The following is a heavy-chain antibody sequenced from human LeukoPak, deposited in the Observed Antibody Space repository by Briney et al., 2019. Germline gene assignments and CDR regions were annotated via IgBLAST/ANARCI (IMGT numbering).Heavy chain of an antibody. Sequence: GGSLRLSCAAPGFTFNSYWMHWVRHAPGKGLVWVSRINSDGSSTNYADSVKGRFTISRDNAKSTLYLQMNSLRVEDTAVYYCARCYYDSSGYCNGVDYWGQGTLVTVSS. CDR1: GFTFNSYW. J-gene: IGHJ4*02. CDR3: ARCYYDSSGYCNGVDY. CDR2: INSDGSST. V-gene: IGHV3-74*01. D-gene: IGHD3-22*01.